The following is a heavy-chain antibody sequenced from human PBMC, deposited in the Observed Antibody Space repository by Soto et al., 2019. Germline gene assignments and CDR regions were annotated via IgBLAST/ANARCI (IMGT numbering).Heavy chain of an antibody. CDR3: ARGRTSGTLFDY. CDR1: GGSISNHY. CDR2: IYYSGIT. J-gene: IGHJ4*02. V-gene: IGHV4-59*08. Sequence: PSETLSLTCTVSGGSISNHYWSWIRQSPGKGLEWIGSIYYSGITYYNPSFKSRVTISVDTSKNQFSLKLTSVTAADTAVYYCARGRTSGTLFDYWGQGTLVTVSS. D-gene: IGHD2-2*01.